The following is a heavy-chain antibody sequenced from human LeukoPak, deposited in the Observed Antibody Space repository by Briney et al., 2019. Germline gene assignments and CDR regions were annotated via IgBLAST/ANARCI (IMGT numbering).Heavy chain of an antibody. V-gene: IGHV4-4*02. D-gene: IGHD5-18*01. CDR3: ARYRGYSYGYYFDY. Sequence: SGTLSLTCAVSGGSISSSNWWSWVRQPPGKGLEWIGGIYHSGSTNYNPSLKSRVTISVDKSKNQFSLKLSSVTAADTAVYYCARYRGYSYGYYFDYWGQGTLVTVSS. CDR1: GGSISSSNW. J-gene: IGHJ4*02. CDR2: IYHSGST.